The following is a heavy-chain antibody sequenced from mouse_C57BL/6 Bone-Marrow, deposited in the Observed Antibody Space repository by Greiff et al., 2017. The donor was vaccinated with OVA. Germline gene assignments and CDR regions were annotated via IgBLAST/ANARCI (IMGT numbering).Heavy chain of an antibody. CDR3: TTYYDYLYYFDY. V-gene: IGHV14-4*01. D-gene: IGHD2-4*01. CDR2: IDPENGDT. J-gene: IGHJ2*01. Sequence: EVQLQESGAELVRPGASVKLSCTASGFNIKDDYMHWVKQRPEQGLEWIGWIDPENGDTEYASKFQGKATITADTSSNTAYLQLSSLTSEDTAVYYCTTYYDYLYYFDYWGQGTTLTVSS. CDR1: GFNIKDDY.